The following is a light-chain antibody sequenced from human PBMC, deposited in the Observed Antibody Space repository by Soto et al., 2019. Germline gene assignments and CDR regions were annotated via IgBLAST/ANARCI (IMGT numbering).Light chain of an antibody. CDR3: QQSYSTPYT. J-gene: IGKJ2*01. Sequence: DIQMTQSPSSLSASVGDRVTITCRASQSISSYLNWYQQKPGKAPKLLIYAASSLQSGVPSRFSGSGSGKDFTLTISSLHPEDFATYYCQQSYSTPYTFGQGTKLEIK. V-gene: IGKV1-39*01. CDR1: QSISSY. CDR2: AAS.